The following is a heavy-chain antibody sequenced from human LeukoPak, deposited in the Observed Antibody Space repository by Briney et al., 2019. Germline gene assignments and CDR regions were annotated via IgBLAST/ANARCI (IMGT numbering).Heavy chain of an antibody. D-gene: IGHD2-2*01. V-gene: IGHV1-2*02. CDR3: ARVYCSSTSCPSRRY. CDR1: GYTFTGYY. CDR2: INPNSGGT. J-gene: IGHJ4*02. Sequence: ASVKVSCKASGYTFTGYYMHWVRQAPGQGLEWMGWINPNSGGTNYAQKFQGRVTMTRDTSISTAYMELSRLRSDDTAVYYCARVYCSSTSCPSRRYWGQGTPVTVSS.